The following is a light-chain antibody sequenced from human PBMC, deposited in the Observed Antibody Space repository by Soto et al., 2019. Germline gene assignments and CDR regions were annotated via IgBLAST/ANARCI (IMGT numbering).Light chain of an antibody. J-gene: IGLJ2*01. CDR2: DVS. Sequence: QSVLTQPRSVSGSPGQSVTISCTGTSSDVGGYNYVSWYQQHPGKAPKLMIYDVSKRPSGVPDRFSGSKSGNTASLTISGXXXXXXXDXYCCSYAGSYTVVFGGGTKLTVL. V-gene: IGLV2-11*01. CDR3: CSYAGSYTVV. CDR1: SSDVGGYNY.